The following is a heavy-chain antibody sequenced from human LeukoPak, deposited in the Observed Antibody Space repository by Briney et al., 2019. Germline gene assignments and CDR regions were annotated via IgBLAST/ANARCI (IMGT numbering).Heavy chain of an antibody. V-gene: IGHV4-39*07. CDR3: GAHFGVVDY. CDR2: IYYSGST. Sequence: SETLSLTCTASGGSISSSSYYWGWIRQPPGKGLEWIGSIYYSGSTYYNPSLKSRVTISVDTSKNQFSLKLSSVTAADTAVYYCGAHFGVVDYWGQGTLVTVSS. CDR1: GGSISSSSYY. J-gene: IGHJ4*02. D-gene: IGHD3-3*01.